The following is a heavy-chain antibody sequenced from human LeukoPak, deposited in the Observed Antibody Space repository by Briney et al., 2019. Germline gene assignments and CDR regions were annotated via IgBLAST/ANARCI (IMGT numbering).Heavy chain of an antibody. J-gene: IGHJ4*02. D-gene: IGHD6-25*01. V-gene: IGHV3-13*04. Sequence: GGSLRLSCAASGFTFSSYDMHWVRQATGKGLEWVSAIGTAGDTYYPGSVKGRFTISRENAKNSLYLQMNSLRAGDTAVYYCARAPQGGYIYFDYWGQGTLVTVSS. CDR1: GFTFSSYD. CDR3: ARAPQGGYIYFDY. CDR2: IGTAGDT.